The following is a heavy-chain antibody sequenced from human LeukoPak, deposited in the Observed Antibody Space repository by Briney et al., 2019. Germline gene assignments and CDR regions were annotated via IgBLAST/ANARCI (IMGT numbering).Heavy chain of an antibody. CDR1: GFTFSSYA. CDR3: AREGPRQWEVFDY. Sequence: GESLRLSCAASGFTFSSYAMHWVRQAPGKGLEWVAVISYDGSNKYYADSVKGRFTISRDNSKNTLYLRMNSLRAEDTAVYYCAREGPRQWEVFDYWGQGTLVTVSS. CDR2: ISYDGSNK. J-gene: IGHJ4*02. D-gene: IGHD1-26*01. V-gene: IGHV3-30-3*01.